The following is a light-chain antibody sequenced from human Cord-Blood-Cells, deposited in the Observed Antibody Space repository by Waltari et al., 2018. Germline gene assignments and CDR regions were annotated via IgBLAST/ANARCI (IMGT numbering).Light chain of an antibody. CDR3: SSYTSSSTLWV. CDR1: SSDVGGYNY. V-gene: IGLV2-14*01. J-gene: IGLJ3*02. Sequence: QSALTQPASVSWSPGQSITISCTGTSSDVGGYNYVPWYQQHPGKAPKLMIYDVSKRPSGVSNRFSGSKSGNTASLTISGLQAEDEADYYCSSYTSSSTLWVFGGGTKLTVL. CDR2: DVS.